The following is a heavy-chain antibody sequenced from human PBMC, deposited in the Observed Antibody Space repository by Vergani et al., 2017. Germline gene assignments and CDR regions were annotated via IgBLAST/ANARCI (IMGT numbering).Heavy chain of an antibody. CDR2: ISWNSGSI. CDR3: ARGRDMDV. CDR1: GFTFDDYA. J-gene: IGHJ6*03. Sequence: EVQLVESGGGLVQPGRSLRLSCAASGFTFDDYAMHWVRQAPGKGLEWVSGISWNSGSIGYADSVKGRFTISRDNAKNSLYLQMNSLRAEDTAVYYCARGRDMDVWGKGTTVTVSS. V-gene: IGHV3-9*01.